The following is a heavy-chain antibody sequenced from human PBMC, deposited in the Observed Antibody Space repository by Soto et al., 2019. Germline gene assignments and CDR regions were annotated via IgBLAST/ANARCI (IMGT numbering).Heavy chain of an antibody. D-gene: IGHD1-7*01. CDR3: ARDTRITGTTGYYYYGMDV. J-gene: IGHJ6*02. Sequence: PSETLSLTCTVSGGSISSVDYYWSWIRQPPGKGLEWIGYIYYSGSTYYNPSLKSRVTISVDTSKNQFSLKLSSVTAADTAVYYCARDTRITGTTGYYYYGMDVWGQGTTVTVS. V-gene: IGHV4-30-4*01. CDR2: IYYSGST. CDR1: GGSISSVDYY.